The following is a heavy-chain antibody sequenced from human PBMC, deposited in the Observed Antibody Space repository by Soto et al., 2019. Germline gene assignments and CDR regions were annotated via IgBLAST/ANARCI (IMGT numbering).Heavy chain of an antibody. D-gene: IGHD3-22*01. Sequence: PSETLSLTCTVSGGSISSGDYYWSWIRQPPGKGLEWIGYIYYSGSTYYNPSLKSRVTISVDTSKNQFSLKLSSVTAADTAVYYCARDMVGGYYYDSSGYSIRDNWFDPWGQGTLVTVSS. CDR1: GGSISSGDYY. J-gene: IGHJ5*02. CDR3: ARDMVGGYYYDSSGYSIRDNWFDP. CDR2: IYYSGST. V-gene: IGHV4-30-4*01.